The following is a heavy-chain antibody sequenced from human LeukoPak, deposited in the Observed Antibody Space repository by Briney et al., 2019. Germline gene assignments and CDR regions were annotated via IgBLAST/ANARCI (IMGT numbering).Heavy chain of an antibody. J-gene: IGHJ3*02. V-gene: IGHV4-34*01. Sequence: PSETLSLTCAVYGGSFSGYYWSWIRQPPGKGLEWIGETNHSGSTNYNPSLKSRVTISVDTSKNQFSLKLSSVTAADTAVYYCARGGGAFDIWGQGTMVTVSS. CDR1: GGSFSGYY. CDR3: ARGGGAFDI. D-gene: IGHD3-16*01. CDR2: TNHSGST.